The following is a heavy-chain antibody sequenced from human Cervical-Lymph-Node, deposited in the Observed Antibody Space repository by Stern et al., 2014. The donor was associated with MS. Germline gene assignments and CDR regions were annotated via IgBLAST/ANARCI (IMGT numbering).Heavy chain of an antibody. CDR3: ARDPITMVRGVIY. D-gene: IGHD3-10*01. CDR2: ISSSSSYI. CDR1: GFTFSSYS. V-gene: IGHV3-21*02. Sequence: EVQLVESGGGLVKPGGSLRLSCAASGFTFSSYSMNWVRQAPGKGLEWVSSISSSSSYIYYADSVKGRFTISRDNAKNSLYLQMKSLRAEDTAVYYCARDPITMVRGVIYWGQGTLVTVSS. J-gene: IGHJ4*02.